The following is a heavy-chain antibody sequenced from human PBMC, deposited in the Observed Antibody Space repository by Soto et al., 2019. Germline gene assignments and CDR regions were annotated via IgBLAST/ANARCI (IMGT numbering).Heavy chain of an antibody. Sequence: SETLSLTCTVSGGSINSNKYYWGWVRQSPGRGLEWIAGLYHTGSNFYNPSLKNRVSISLDTSKNQFSLNVYSVTAADTAVYYCVRPPPGQAPLYPPRLDFRAQGVTVTVSS. D-gene: IGHD2-2*02. CDR2: LYHTGSN. J-gene: IGHJ4*02. CDR3: VRPPPGQAPLYPPRLDF. V-gene: IGHV4-39*01. CDR1: GGSINSNKYY.